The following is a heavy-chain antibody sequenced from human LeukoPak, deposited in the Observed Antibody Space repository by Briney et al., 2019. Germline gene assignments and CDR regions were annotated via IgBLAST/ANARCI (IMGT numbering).Heavy chain of an antibody. CDR1: GGTFSSYA. Sequence: ASVNVSCKASGGTFSSYAISWVRQAPGQGLEWMGRIIPIVGIANNAQKFQGRVTITADKSTSIAYMELSSLRSEDTAVYYCARGYGSGAGGMDVWGQGTTVTVSS. D-gene: IGHD3-10*01. CDR2: IIPIVGIA. V-gene: IGHV1-69*04. CDR3: ARGYGSGAGGMDV. J-gene: IGHJ6*02.